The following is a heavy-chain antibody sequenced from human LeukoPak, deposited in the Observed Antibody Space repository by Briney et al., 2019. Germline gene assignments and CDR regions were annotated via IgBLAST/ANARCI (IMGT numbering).Heavy chain of an antibody. CDR3: ARLSRKNCGGDCYPHGFDP. CDR2: LYYSGST. Sequence: PSETLSLTCTVSGGSISSSNYYWGWIRQPPGEGLEWIGYLYYSGSTYYNPSLKSRVTMSVDTSKSQFSLRLSSVTAADTAVYYCARLSRKNCGGDCYPHGFDPWGQGTLVSVSS. D-gene: IGHD2-21*02. CDR1: GGSISSSNYY. J-gene: IGHJ5*02. V-gene: IGHV4-39*01.